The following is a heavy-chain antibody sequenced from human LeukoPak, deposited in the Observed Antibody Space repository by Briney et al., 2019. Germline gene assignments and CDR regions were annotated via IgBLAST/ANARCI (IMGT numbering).Heavy chain of an antibody. V-gene: IGHV4-59*01. J-gene: IGHJ6*03. Sequence: PSETLSLICTVSGGSLSSYYWRWIRQPPGKGLEWIGYIYYSGSTNHNPSLNSRVTISVDTSKNQFSLKLSSVTAADTAVYYCARRVVTLASYYFYMDVWGKGTTVSVSS. CDR2: IYYSGST. D-gene: IGHD3-22*01. CDR3: ARRVVTLASYYFYMDV. CDR1: GGSLSSYY.